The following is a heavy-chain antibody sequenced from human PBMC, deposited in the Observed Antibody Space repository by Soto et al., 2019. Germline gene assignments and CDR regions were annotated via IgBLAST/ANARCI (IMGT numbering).Heavy chain of an antibody. CDR3: ARNYDFWSGYPKSFDY. V-gene: IGHV1-18*01. CDR2: ISAYNGNT. D-gene: IGHD3-3*01. J-gene: IGHJ4*02. Sequence: ASVKVSCKASGYTFTSYGISWVRQAPGQGLEWMGWISAYNGNTNYAQKLQGRVTMTTDTSTSTAYMELRSLRSDDTAVYYCARNYDFWSGYPKSFDYWGQGTLVTVSS. CDR1: GYTFTSYG.